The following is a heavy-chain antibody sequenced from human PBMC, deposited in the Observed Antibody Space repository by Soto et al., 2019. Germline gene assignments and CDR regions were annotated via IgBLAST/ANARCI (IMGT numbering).Heavy chain of an antibody. CDR2: IIPTFGTG. J-gene: IGHJ6*02. CDR1: GGTFNNYA. V-gene: IGHV1-69*01. Sequence: QVLLVQSGPEVKKPGSSVKVSCKASGGTFNNYAINWVRQAPGKGLEWMGGIIPTFGTGNHAQKFQGRVTIPADESTTTAYMERNSLRSEDTAIYYCASFDGTLVRGGRSSPYEMEVWGQGTTVIVSS. D-gene: IGHD3-10*01. CDR3: ASFDGTLVRGGRSSPYEMEV.